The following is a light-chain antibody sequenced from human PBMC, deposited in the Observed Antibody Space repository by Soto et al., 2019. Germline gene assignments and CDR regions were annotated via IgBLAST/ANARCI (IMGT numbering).Light chain of an antibody. CDR1: NIGSKN. V-gene: IGLV3-9*01. Sequence: SYELTQPLSVSVALGQTARITCGGNNIGSKNVHWYQQKPGQAPVLVIYRDSNRPSGIPERFSGSNSGNTASLTVSGLQPEDEADYYCTSYAGSNIWVFGGGTKVTVL. CDR3: TSYAGSNIWV. J-gene: IGLJ3*02. CDR2: RDS.